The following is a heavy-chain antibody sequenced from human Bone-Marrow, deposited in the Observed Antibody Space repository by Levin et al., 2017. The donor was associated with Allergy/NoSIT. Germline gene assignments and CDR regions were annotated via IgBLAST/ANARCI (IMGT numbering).Heavy chain of an antibody. CDR3: ALAGYSSTWLPYYLDS. CDR1: GFTFSSNG. J-gene: IGHJ4*02. V-gene: IGHV3-33*01. Sequence: GGSLRLSCAASGFTFSSNGMHWVRQAPGKGLEWVAVIYYDGSYKYYADSVKGRFTISRDNSKDTLYLQMNSLRAEDTAVYYCALAGYSSTWLPYYLDSWGLGTLVTVSS. D-gene: IGHD6-13*01. CDR2: IYYDGSYK.